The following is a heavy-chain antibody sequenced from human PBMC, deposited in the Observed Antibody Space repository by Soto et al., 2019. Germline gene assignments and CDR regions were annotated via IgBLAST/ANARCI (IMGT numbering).Heavy chain of an antibody. CDR2: IHSDGSST. V-gene: IGHV3-74*01. D-gene: IGHD2-21*02. CDR3: ARGDKGGFDL. J-gene: IGHJ3*01. Sequence: EVQLVESEGGLVQRGGSLRLSCAASGFTFNYYWMHWVRQAPGQGLVWVSHIHSDGSSTTYADSVKGRFTISRDNANNTLYVQMNSLRAEDTAVYYCARGDKGGFDLWGQGTTVTVSS. CDR1: GFTFNYYW.